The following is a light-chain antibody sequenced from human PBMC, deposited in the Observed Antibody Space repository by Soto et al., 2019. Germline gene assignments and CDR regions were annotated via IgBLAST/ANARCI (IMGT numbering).Light chain of an antibody. CDR3: ISYTDRQSYL. V-gene: IGLV2-14*03. CDR1: SSDIGSYNH. J-gene: IGLJ1*01. CDR2: AVS. Sequence: QSVLTQPASVSGSPGQSITISCIGTSSDIGSYNHVAWYQQFPGKSPKLMIYAVSDRPSGVSDRFSGSKSGITASLTITGLQTEDEAYYYCISYTDRQSYLFGTGTNVTVL.